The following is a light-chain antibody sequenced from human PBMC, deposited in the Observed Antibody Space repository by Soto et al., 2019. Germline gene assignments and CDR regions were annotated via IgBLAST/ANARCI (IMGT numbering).Light chain of an antibody. CDR2: DTS. CDR1: LTVTNNY. V-gene: IGKV3D-20*02. Sequence: EIVLTHSPDTLSLSPGERATLSCRASLTVTNNYLAWYQQKAGQAPRLLIYDTSTRATGVPTRFSGSGSGTDFTLTISNLEPEDFAVYYCQQHISWPLTFGGGTKVDIK. CDR3: QQHISWPLT. J-gene: IGKJ4*01.